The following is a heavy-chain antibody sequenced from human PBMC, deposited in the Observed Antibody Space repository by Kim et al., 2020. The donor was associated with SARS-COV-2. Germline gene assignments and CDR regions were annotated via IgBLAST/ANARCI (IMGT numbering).Heavy chain of an antibody. CDR1: GFTFSDYY. Sequence: GGSLRLSCAASGFTFSDYYMSWIRQAPGKGLEWVSYISSSGSTIYYADSVKGRFTISRDNAKNSLYLQMNSLRAEDTAVYYCARLYQLLLFEAWYFDLWGRGTLITVPS. V-gene: IGHV3-11*01. J-gene: IGHJ2*01. D-gene: IGHD2-2*01. CDR3: ARLYQLLLFEAWYFDL. CDR2: ISSSGSTI.